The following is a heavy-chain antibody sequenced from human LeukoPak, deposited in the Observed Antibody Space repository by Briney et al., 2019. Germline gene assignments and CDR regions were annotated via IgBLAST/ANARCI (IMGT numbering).Heavy chain of an antibody. J-gene: IGHJ6*02. D-gene: IGHD2-15*01. V-gene: IGHV4-4*02. Sequence: PSETLSLTCAVSGGSISSSNWWSWVRQPPGKGLEWIGEIYHSGSTNYNPSLKSRVTISVDKSKNQFSLKLSYVTAADTAVYYCARDWAYCSGGSCYSGAPYYYYGMDVWGQGTTVTVSS. CDR3: ARDWAYCSGGSCYSGAPYYYYGMDV. CDR2: IYHSGST. CDR1: GGSISSSNW.